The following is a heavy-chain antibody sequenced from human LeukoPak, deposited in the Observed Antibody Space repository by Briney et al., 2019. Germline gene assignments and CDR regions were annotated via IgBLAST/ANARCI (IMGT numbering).Heavy chain of an antibody. J-gene: IGHJ4*02. CDR2: ISGTSGYI. Sequence: PGGSLRLSCAASGFTFSSYTMNWVRQAPGKGLEWVSSISGTSGYIYYADSVKGRFTISRDNAKNSLYLQMNSLRAEDTAVYYCAREHYYYGSGSYFSDWGQGTLVTVSS. CDR1: GFTFSSYT. D-gene: IGHD3-10*01. CDR3: AREHYYYGSGSYFSD. V-gene: IGHV3-21*01.